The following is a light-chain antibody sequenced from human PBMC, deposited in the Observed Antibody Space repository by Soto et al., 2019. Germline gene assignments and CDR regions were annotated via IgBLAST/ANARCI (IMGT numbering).Light chain of an antibody. CDR2: VAS. Sequence: DIQMTQSPSSLSASVGDRVTITFRASEGINNYLAWYQQKPGKVPKLLIYVASTLQSGVPSRFSGSGSGTDFTLTISSLQPEDVGNYYCQKYNSAPLTFGGGTRLEIK. V-gene: IGKV1-27*01. CDR1: EGINNY. J-gene: IGKJ5*01. CDR3: QKYNSAPLT.